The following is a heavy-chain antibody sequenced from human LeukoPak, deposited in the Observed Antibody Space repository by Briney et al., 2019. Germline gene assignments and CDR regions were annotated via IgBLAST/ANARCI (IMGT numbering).Heavy chain of an antibody. CDR1: GFTFSTYP. Sequence: GGSLRLSCAASGFTFSTYPMHWVRQAPGKGLEWVAGISYDGSDKYYAASVKGRFTISRDNSKNTLYLQMNSLRAEDTAIYYCKEVDYWGQGTLVTVSS. CDR3: KEVDY. V-gene: IGHV3-30*04. CDR2: ISYDGSDK. J-gene: IGHJ4*02.